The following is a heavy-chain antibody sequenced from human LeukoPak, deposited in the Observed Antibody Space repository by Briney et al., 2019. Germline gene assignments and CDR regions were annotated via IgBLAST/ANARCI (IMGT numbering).Heavy chain of an antibody. Sequence: GESLKISCKGSGYTFTNYWIGWVRQMPGKGLEWMGIIYPGDSDTTYSPSFQGQVTISADKSISTAYLQWSSLKASDTAMYYCARLTGSSSLHFDYWGQGTLVTVSS. CDR1: GYTFTNYW. D-gene: IGHD6-6*01. CDR3: ARLTGSSSLHFDY. CDR2: IYPGDSDT. J-gene: IGHJ4*02. V-gene: IGHV5-51*01.